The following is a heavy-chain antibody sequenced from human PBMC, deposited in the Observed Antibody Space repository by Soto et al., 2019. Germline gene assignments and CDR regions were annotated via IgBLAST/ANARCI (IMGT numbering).Heavy chain of an antibody. J-gene: IGHJ4*02. CDR2: IYPGYSDI. CDR1: GYNFADSW. CDR3: ARPPGSGTLFAN. Sequence: PGESLKISCQGSGYNFADSWIGWVRQVPGRGLEWVGIIYPGYSDIRYRPSFQGRVTISADKSVNTAYLQWSSLRASDTAIYYCARPPGSGTLFANWGQGTPDTCSS. D-gene: IGHD2-15*01. V-gene: IGHV5-51*01.